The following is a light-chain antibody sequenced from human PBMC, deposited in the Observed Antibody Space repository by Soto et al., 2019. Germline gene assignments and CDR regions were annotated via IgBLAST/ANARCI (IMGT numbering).Light chain of an antibody. J-gene: IGKJ1*01. CDR1: ESLSPHS. Sequence: IVLTQSPGTLSLSPGETATLSCRASESLSPHSIAWYQQKPGQAPRLLIYGASSRATGIPDRFSGSGSGADFTLTISRLEPGDFAVYYCHQYGSSSWTFGPGTKVDIK. CDR3: HQYGSSSWT. CDR2: GAS. V-gene: IGKV3-20*01.